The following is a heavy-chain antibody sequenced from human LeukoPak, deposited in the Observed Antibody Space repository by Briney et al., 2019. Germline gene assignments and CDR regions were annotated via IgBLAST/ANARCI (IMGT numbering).Heavy chain of an antibody. J-gene: IGHJ4*02. CDR2: ISWDGGST. Sequence: GGSLRLSCAASGFTFDDYTMHWVRQAPGKGLEWVSLISWDGGSTYYADSVKGRFTISRDNSKNSLYLQMNSLRTEDTALYYCAKALKRYCSSTSCYPFDYWGQGTLVTVSS. CDR3: AKALKRYCSSTSCYPFDY. D-gene: IGHD2-2*01. CDR1: GFTFDDYT. V-gene: IGHV3-43*01.